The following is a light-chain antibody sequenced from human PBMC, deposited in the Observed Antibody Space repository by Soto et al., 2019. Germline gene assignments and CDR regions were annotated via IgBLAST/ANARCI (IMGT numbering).Light chain of an antibody. CDR3: AAWDDNLDGVL. V-gene: IGLV1-44*01. Sequence: QAVVTQPPSASETPGQRVTISCSGGTSNIGSNTVNWYQQLPGTAPKVLIYANNQRPSGVPDRFSASKSGTSASLAISGLQSEDEADYYCAAWDDNLDGVLFGGGIQLTVL. CDR1: TSNIGSNT. J-gene: IGLJ3*02. CDR2: ANN.